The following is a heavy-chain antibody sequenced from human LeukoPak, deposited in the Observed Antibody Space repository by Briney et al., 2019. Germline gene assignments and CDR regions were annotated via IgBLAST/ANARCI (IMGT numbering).Heavy chain of an antibody. D-gene: IGHD4-17*01. Sequence: ASVKVSCKASGYTFTGYYMHWVRQAPGQGLEWMGRINPNSGGTNYAQKFQGRVTMTRDTSISTAYMELSSLRSEDTAVYHCARESYGDYVHAFDIWGQGTMVTVSS. V-gene: IGHV1-2*06. CDR1: GYTFTGYY. CDR3: ARESYGDYVHAFDI. CDR2: INPNSGGT. J-gene: IGHJ3*02.